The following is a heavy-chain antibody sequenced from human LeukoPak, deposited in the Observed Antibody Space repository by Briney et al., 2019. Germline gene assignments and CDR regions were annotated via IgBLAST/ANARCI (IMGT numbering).Heavy chain of an antibody. CDR2: INPNSGGT. J-gene: IGHJ4*02. D-gene: IGHD3-10*01. CDR1: GYTFTGYY. CDR3: ARVPYYGSGLDY. Sequence: ASVKVSCMASGYTFTGYYMHWVRPAPGQGLEWMGWINPNSGGTNYAQKFQGRDTKTRDTSISTAYMELSRLRSDDTAVYYCARVPYYGSGLDYWGQGTLVTVSS. V-gene: IGHV1-2*02.